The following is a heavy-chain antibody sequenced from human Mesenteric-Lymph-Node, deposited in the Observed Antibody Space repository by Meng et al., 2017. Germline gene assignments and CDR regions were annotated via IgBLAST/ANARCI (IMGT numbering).Heavy chain of an antibody. V-gene: IGHV3-53*01. Sequence: EVQLVESVGGLLQPGGSLRLSCAASGFTFSINSMSWARQAPGKGLEWVSVIYSGGTTYYADSVKGRFTISRDNSKNTLYLQMNSLRAEDTAIYYCAKEWIEIGHPHFDHWGQGSLVTVSS. CDR1: GFTFSINS. CDR2: IYSGGTT. CDR3: AKEWIEIGHPHFDH. J-gene: IGHJ4*02. D-gene: IGHD5-12*01.